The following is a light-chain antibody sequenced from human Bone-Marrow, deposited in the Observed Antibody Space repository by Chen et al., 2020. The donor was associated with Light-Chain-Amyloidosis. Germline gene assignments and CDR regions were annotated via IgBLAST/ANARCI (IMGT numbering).Light chain of an antibody. CDR3: SSFTSSSSYV. CDR1: SGDVGTYNY. CDR2: AVS. J-gene: IGLJ1*01. V-gene: IGLV2-14*01. Sequence: QSALTQAASLCGSPGQAITISCTGNSGDVGTYNYVTWYQPHPGKAPKVMIYAVSNRPSGVSNRFSGSKSGNTASLTISGLQAEDEADYYCSSFTSSSSYVFGPGTKVTVL.